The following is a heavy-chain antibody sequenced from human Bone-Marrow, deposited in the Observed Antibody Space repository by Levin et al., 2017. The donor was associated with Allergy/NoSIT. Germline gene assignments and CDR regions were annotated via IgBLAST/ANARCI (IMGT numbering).Heavy chain of an antibody. CDR3: ARVRDGYNFGDYYFDS. CDR1: GGSISSDNYY. CDR2: TYYNGST. V-gene: IGHV4-30-4*01. J-gene: IGHJ4*02. D-gene: IGHD5-24*01. Sequence: SETLSLTCTVSGGSISSDNYYWTWIRQPPGKGLECIGYTYYNGSTYYNPSLKSRVTISVDTSKNQFSLKLDSVTAADTAMYYCARVRDGYNFGDYYFDSWGQGTLVIVSS.